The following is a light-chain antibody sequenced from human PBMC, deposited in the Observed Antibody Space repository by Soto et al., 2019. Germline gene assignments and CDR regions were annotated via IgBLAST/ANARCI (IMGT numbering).Light chain of an antibody. CDR1: QSLSSS. V-gene: IGKV3-15*01. J-gene: IGKJ1*01. CDR2: GTS. Sequence: KLLTQSPGTLSLSPGERATLFCRASQSLSSSLAWYRQKSGQAPRLIIYGTSRRATGVPVRFSGSGSGTDFTLTISSLQSEDFGVYFCQQYDNWPWTFGQGTKVDIK. CDR3: QQYDNWPWT.